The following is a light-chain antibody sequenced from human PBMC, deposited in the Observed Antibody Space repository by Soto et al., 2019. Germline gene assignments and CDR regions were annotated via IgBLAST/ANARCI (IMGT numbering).Light chain of an antibody. J-gene: IGKJ3*01. CDR3: QQYDNRLT. CDR1: QDISNY. V-gene: IGKV1-33*01. Sequence: DIQMTQSPSSLSASVGDRVTITCQASQDISNYLNWYQQKPGKAPKLLIYDASNLETGVPSRFSGSGSGKDFTYTISSLQHEDIATYYCQQYDNRLTFGPGTKVDIK. CDR2: DAS.